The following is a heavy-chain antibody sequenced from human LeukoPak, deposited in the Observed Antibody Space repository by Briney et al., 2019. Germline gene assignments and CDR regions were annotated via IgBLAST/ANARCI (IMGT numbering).Heavy chain of an antibody. D-gene: IGHD2-2*01. V-gene: IGHV1-8*03. CDR1: GYTFTSYD. CDR2: MNPNSGNT. J-gene: IGHJ6*03. CDR3: ARRGDRICTSMNCPPHSYYYYMDV. Sequence: ASVKVSCKASGYTFTSYDINWVRQATGQGLEWMGWMNPNSGNTGYAQKFQGRVTITRNTSISTAYMELSSLRSEDTAVYYCARRGDRICTSMNCPPHSYYYYMDVWGKGTTVSVSS.